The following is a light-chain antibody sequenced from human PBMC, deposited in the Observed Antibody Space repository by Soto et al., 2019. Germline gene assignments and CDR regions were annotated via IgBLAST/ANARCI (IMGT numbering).Light chain of an antibody. CDR1: QSVSSS. V-gene: IGKV3-15*01. CDR3: QERGRWPRGS. Sequence: EIVLTQSPATLSVSPGETVTLSCRASQSVSSSLAWYQHQPGRSPRLLIYGASTRATGIPARFSGSGSGTEFTLTISSLQSEDFAVYYCQERGRWPRGSFGGGTKVEMK. CDR2: GAS. J-gene: IGKJ4*01.